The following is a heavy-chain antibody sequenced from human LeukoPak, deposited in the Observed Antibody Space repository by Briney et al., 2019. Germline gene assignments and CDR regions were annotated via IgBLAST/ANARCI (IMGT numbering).Heavy chain of an antibody. Sequence: GGSLRLSCAGSGFTFDIYAIHWVRQAPGKGLEWVSHISRSGSIIYYADTVKGRFTISRDNAKNSLYLQMNSLRAEDTAVYYCARTAYYYDSSGYDDAFDIWGQGTMVIVSS. CDR3: ARTAYYYDSSGYDDAFDI. D-gene: IGHD3-22*01. V-gene: IGHV3-11*01. CDR2: ISRSGSII. CDR1: GFTFDIYA. J-gene: IGHJ3*02.